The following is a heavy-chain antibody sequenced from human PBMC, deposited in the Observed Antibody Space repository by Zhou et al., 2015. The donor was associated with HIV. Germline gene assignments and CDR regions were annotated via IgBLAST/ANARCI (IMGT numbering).Heavy chain of an antibody. CDR3: ARESGREDYGLGELVGINWFDP. CDR2: INPNSGDS. D-gene: IGHD3-16*01. Sequence: QVQLVQSGAEVKKPGASVKVSCKASGYTFTGYYIQWVRQAPGQGLEYMGWINPNSGDSNSAQKFQGRVTMTRDTSISTAYMEVSRLTSDDTAVYYCARESGREDYGLGELVGINWFDPVGPGNPGHRLL. J-gene: IGHJ5*02. V-gene: IGHV1-2*02. CDR1: GYTFTGYY.